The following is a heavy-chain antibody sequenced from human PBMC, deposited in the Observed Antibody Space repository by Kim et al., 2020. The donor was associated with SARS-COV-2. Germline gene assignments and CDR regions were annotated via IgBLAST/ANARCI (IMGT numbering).Heavy chain of an antibody. J-gene: IGHJ4*02. D-gene: IGHD6-13*01. CDR1: GGSFSGYY. CDR2: INHSGTT. CDR3: ARGQVAAAWPL. Sequence: SETLSLTCAVYGGSFSGYYWSWIRQPPGKGLEWVGEINHSGTTNYNQSLKSRVTISIDTSKNQFSLKLTSITAADTAVYYCARGQVAAAWPLWGQGTLAT. V-gene: IGHV4-34*01.